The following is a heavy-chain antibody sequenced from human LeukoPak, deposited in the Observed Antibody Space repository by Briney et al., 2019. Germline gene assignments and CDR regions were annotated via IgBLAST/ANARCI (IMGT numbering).Heavy chain of an antibody. J-gene: IGHJ4*02. V-gene: IGHV3-9*01. CDR3: AKDKSGIVGSLTIFDY. D-gene: IGHD1-26*01. Sequence: PGGSLRLSCAASGLKFDDYGVSWVRQVPGKGLEWVSGITWNSGSIGYADSLKGRFTISRDNAKNSLYLQMNSLRAEDTALYYCAKDKSGIVGSLTIFDYWGQGTLVTVSS. CDR2: ITWNSGSI. CDR1: GLKFDDYG.